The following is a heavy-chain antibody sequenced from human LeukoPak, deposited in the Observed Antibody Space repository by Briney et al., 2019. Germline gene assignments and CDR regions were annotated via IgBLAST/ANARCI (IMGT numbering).Heavy chain of an antibody. J-gene: IGHJ4*02. V-gene: IGHV4-39*01. D-gene: IGHD5-18*01. CDR1: GGSISSSGYY. Sequence: SETLSLTCTVSGGSISSSGYYWGWIRQPPGKGLEWIGSIYYSGSTYYNPSLKSRVTISVDTSKNQFSLKLSSVTAADTAVYYCARRGYSYGYMGYWGQGTLVTVSS. CDR3: ARRGYSYGYMGY. CDR2: IYYSGST.